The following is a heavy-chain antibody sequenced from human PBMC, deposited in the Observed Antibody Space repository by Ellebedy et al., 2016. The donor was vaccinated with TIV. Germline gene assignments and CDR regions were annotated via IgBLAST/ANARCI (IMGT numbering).Heavy chain of an antibody. J-gene: IGHJ4*02. Sequence: GESLKISCAASGFTLSSQWTSWVRQAPGKGLEWVACIKGDGSEEHYVDSVKGRFIISRDSAKNSLYLQMNSLRPEDTAVYYCASLDSTVRGQAHWGQGTLVTVSS. V-gene: IGHV3-7*01. CDR3: ASLDSTVRGQAH. CDR2: IKGDGSEE. CDR1: GFTLSSQW. D-gene: IGHD3-10*01.